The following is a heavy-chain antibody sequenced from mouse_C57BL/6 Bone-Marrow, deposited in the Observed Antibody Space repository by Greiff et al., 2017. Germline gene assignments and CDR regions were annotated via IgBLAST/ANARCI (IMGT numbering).Heavy chain of an antibody. D-gene: IGHD1-1*01. J-gene: IGHJ2*01. CDR3: ARRDYYGSSDFDY. CDR2: INPYNGGT. Sequence: VQLKQSGPVLVKPGASVKMSCKASGYTFTDYYMNWVKQSHGKSLEWIGVINPYNGGTSYNQKFKGKATLTVDKSSSTAYMELNSLTSEDSAVYYCARRDYYGSSDFDYWGQGTTLSVSS. CDR1: GYTFTDYY. V-gene: IGHV1-19*01.